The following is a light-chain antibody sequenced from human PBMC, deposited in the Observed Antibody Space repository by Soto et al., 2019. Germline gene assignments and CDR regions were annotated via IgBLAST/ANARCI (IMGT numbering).Light chain of an antibody. CDR2: DVS. CDR3: CSYAGTFYV. Sequence: QSVLTQPRSVSGSPGQSVTISCTGTSSDFGGYNYVSWYQHHPGKAPKLMIYDVSERPSGVPDRFSGSKSGNTASLTISGLQAEDVADYYCCSYAGTFYVFGTGTKLTVL. V-gene: IGLV2-11*01. CDR1: SSDFGGYNY. J-gene: IGLJ1*01.